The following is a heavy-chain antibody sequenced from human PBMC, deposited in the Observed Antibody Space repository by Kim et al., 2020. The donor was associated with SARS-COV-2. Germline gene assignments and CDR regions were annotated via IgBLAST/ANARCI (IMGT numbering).Heavy chain of an antibody. J-gene: IGHJ6*02. D-gene: IGHD7-27*01. CDR2: INHSGTT. CDR1: VGSLSGYY. CDR3: ARGRAGVVPSPILGIGPHYDYYAMDV. Sequence: SETLSLTCAVYVGSLSGYYWTWVRQPPGKGLEWIGKINHSGTTNYNPSLRSRVTISIDTSKNQFSLKLSSVTAADTAFYFCARGRAGVVPSPILGIGPHYDYYAMDVWGRGTTVTVSS. V-gene: IGHV4-34*01.